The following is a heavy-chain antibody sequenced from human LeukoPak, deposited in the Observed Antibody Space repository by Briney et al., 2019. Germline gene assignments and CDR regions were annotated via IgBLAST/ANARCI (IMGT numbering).Heavy chain of an antibody. J-gene: IGHJ3*02. CDR1: GFTFSSYE. V-gene: IGHV3-48*03. D-gene: IGHD3-22*01. Sequence: GGSLKLSCAASGFTFSSYEMNWVRQAPGKGLEWISYISSSGGTIYYADSVKGRFTISRDNAKNSLYLQMNSLRADDTAVYYCARGSSRSGYYGLDAFDIWGQGTMVTVS. CDR3: ARGSSRSGYYGLDAFDI. CDR2: ISSSGGTI.